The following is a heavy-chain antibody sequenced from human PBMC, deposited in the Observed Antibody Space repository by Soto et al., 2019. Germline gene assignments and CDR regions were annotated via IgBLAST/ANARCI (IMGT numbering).Heavy chain of an antibody. D-gene: IGHD2-21*01. CDR2: IYYSGST. Sequence: PSETLSLTCAVSGGSISSYYWSWIRQPPGKGLEWIGYIYYSGSTNYNPSLKSRVTISVDTSKNQFSLKLSSVTAADTAVYYCARGNVVPLDYWGPGTLVTVSS. CDR3: ARGNVVPLDY. CDR1: GGSISSYY. J-gene: IGHJ4*02. V-gene: IGHV4-59*12.